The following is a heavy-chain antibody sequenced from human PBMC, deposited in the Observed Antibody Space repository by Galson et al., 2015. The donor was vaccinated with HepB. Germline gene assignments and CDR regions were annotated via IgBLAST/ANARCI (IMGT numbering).Heavy chain of an antibody. J-gene: IGHJ6*02. CDR2: INSDGSST. D-gene: IGHD1-26*01. CDR1: GFTFSSYW. Sequence: SLRLSCAASGFTFSSYWMHWVRQAPGKGLVWVSRINSDGSSTSYADSVEGRFTVSRDNAKNTLYLQMNSLRAEDTAVYYCARDGGSYPGFYYYYYGMDVWGQRTTVTVSS. V-gene: IGHV3-74*01. CDR3: ARDGGSYPGFYYYYYGMDV.